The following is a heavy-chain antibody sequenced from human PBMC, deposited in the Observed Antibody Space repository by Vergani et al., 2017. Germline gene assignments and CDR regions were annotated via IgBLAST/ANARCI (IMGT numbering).Heavy chain of an antibody. CDR3: ARSPHGYTYGGYISQFDP. CDR1: GFTFSSYA. V-gene: IGHV3-7*01. CDR2: IKYDGSKK. Sequence: EVQLLESGGDLVQPGGSLRLSCAASGFTFSSYAMHWVRQAPGKGLEWVANIKYDGSKKNYVDSVKGRFTISRDNAKNSLYLQMNNLRVEDTAVYFCARSPHGYTYGGYISQFDPWGQGTLVTVSS. J-gene: IGHJ5*02. D-gene: IGHD5-18*01.